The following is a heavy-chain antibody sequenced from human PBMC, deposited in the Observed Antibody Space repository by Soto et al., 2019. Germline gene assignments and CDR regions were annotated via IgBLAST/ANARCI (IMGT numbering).Heavy chain of an antibody. CDR3: ARGYSSGWWYFFNY. J-gene: IGHJ4*02. D-gene: IGHD6-19*01. Sequence: SETLSLTCTVSGGSISSGDYYWSWIRQHPGKGLEWIRYIYYSGSTYYNPSLKSRVTISVDTSKNQFSLKLNSVTAADTAVYYCARGYSSGWWYFFNYWGQGTLVTVSS. V-gene: IGHV4-31*03. CDR2: IYYSGST. CDR1: GGSISSGDYY.